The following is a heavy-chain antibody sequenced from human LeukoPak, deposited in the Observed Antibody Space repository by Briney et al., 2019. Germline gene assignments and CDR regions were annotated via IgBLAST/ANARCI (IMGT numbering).Heavy chain of an antibody. D-gene: IGHD2-2*01. CDR2: INPNSGGT. CDR3: ARPTRSSYFDP. V-gene: IGHV1-2*02. Sequence: ASVKVSCKASGYTFTDYYMHWVRQAPGQGLEWMGWINPNSGGTTYAQKFQGRVTMTRDTSISTAYMEVSRLRSDDTAVYYCARPTRSSYFDPWGQGTLVTVSS. J-gene: IGHJ5*02. CDR1: GYTFTDYY.